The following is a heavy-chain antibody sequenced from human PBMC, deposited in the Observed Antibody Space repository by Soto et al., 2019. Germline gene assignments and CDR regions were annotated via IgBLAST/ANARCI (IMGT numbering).Heavy chain of an antibody. V-gene: IGHV1-69*01. CDR3: ARVRYYYDSSGPVYYFDY. Sequence: QVQLVQSGAEVKKPGSSVKVSCKASGGTFSSYAISWVRQAPGQGLEWMGGINPIFGTANYAQKFQGRVTITADESTSTAYMELSSLRSEDTAVYYCARVRYYYDSSGPVYYFDYWGQGTLVTVSS. D-gene: IGHD3-22*01. CDR1: GGTFSSYA. J-gene: IGHJ4*02. CDR2: INPIFGTA.